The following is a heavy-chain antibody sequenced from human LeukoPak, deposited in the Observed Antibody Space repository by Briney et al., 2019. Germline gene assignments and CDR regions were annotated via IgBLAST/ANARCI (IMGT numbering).Heavy chain of an antibody. CDR3: ARLFLTNYYDSSGYSDY. Sequence: ASVKVSCKASGYTFTSYYMHRVRQAPGQGLEWMGIINPSGGSTSYAQKFQGRVTMTRDTSTSTVYMELRSLRSDDTAVYYCARLFLTNYYDSSGYSDYWGQGTLVTVSS. CDR2: INPSGGST. D-gene: IGHD3-22*01. V-gene: IGHV1-46*01. CDR1: GYTFTSYY. J-gene: IGHJ4*02.